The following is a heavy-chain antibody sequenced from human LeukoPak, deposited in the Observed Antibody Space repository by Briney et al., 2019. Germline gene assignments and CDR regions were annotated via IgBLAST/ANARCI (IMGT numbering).Heavy chain of an antibody. V-gene: IGHV3-66*01. CDR3: ARAHYYGSGSCGWFDP. CDR1: GLTVSNNY. D-gene: IGHD3-10*01. Sequence: GGSLRLSCAASGLTVSNNYMTWVRQAPGKGLEWVSVIYSGGSTYYADSVKGRFTISRDNSKNTLYLQMNSLRAEDTALYYCARAHYYGSGSCGWFDPWGQGTLVTVSS. J-gene: IGHJ5*02. CDR2: IYSGGST.